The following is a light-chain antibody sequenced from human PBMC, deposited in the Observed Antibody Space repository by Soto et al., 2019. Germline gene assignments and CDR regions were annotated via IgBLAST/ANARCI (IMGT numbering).Light chain of an antibody. Sequence: IVMTQSPATLSVSPGERVALSCRASQSVSSNLAWYQQKPGQAPRLLIFGASTRATGIPARFSGRRSGTEFTLTISSLQSEDFGVYYWKQYNSWHQPFGQGNKV. J-gene: IGKJ1*01. V-gene: IGKV3-15*01. CDR3: KQYNSWHQP. CDR1: QSVSSN. CDR2: GAS.